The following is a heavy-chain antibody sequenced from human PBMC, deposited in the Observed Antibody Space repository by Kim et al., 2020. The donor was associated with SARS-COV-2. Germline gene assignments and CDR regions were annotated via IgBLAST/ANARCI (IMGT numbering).Heavy chain of an antibody. CDR3: ARGSLITMIVVVTKRQDAFDI. CDR1: GGSFSGYY. D-gene: IGHD3-22*01. CDR2: INHSGST. J-gene: IGHJ3*02. Sequence: SETLSLTCAVYGGSFSGYYWSWIRQPPGKGLEWIGEINHSGSTNYNPSLKSRVTISVDTSKNQFSLKLSSVTAADTAVYYCARGSLITMIVVVTKRQDAFDIWGQGTMVTVSS. V-gene: IGHV4-34*01.